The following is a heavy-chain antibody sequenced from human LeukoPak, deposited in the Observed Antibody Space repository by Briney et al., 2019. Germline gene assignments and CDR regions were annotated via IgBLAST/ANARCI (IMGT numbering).Heavy chain of an antibody. V-gene: IGHV3-13*04. CDR2: IGTAGDT. CDR3: ARGSSSWYEFDY. J-gene: IGHJ4*02. CDR1: GFTFSSYD. Sequence: PGGSLRLSCAATGFTFSSYDMHWVRQVTGKGLEWVSGIGTAGDTYYPGSVKGRFTISRENAKNSLYLQMNSLSAGDTAVHYCARGSSSWYEFDYWGQGTLVTVSS. D-gene: IGHD6-13*01.